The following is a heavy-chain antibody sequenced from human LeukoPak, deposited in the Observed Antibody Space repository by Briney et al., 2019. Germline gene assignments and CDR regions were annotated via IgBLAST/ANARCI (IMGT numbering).Heavy chain of an antibody. CDR2: ISGSGGST. CDR3: AKGISRIAAADDY. V-gene: IGHV3-23*01. D-gene: IGHD6-13*01. J-gene: IGHJ4*02. Sequence: GGSLRLSCAASGFTFSSYAMSWVRQAPGKGLEWVSAISGSGGSTYYADPVKGRFTISRDNSKNMLYLQMNSLRAEDTAVYYCAKGISRIAAADDYWGQGTLVTVSS. CDR1: GFTFSSYA.